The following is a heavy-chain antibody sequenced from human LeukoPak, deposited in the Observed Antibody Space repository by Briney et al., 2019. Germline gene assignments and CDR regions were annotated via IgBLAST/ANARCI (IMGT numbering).Heavy chain of an antibody. V-gene: IGHV3-23*01. J-gene: IGHJ4*02. CDR2: INGRGDNT. Sequence: GGSLRLSCAASGFTFSSYPMNWVRQAPGKGLEWVSAINGRGDNTYYADSVKGRFTISRDNSKSTLFLQMNSLRAEDTAIYYCAKRGVVIRVILVGFHKEAYYFDSWGQGALVTVSS. D-gene: IGHD3-22*01. CDR3: AKRGVVIRVILVGFHKEAYYFDS. CDR1: GFTFSSYP.